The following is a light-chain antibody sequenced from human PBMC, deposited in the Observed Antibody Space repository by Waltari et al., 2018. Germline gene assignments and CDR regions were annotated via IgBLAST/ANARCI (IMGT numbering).Light chain of an antibody. CDR3: CSYVGPNTFWV. V-gene: IGLV2-11*01. CDR1: SSDVGGYNY. J-gene: IGLJ3*02. Sequence: QSALTQPRSVSGSPGQSVTISCTGTSSDVGGYNYVSWYQQDPGKAPKLRIYDINKRPSGVPDRFSGSKSGNTASLTISGVQAEDEADYYCCSYVGPNTFWVFGGGTKLTVL. CDR2: DIN.